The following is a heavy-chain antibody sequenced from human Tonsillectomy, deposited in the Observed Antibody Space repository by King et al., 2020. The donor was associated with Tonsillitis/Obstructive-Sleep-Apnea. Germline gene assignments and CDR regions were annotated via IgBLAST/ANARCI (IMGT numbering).Heavy chain of an antibody. D-gene: IGHD3-10*01. CDR1: GGSFDHYF. CDR2: INHGGST. Sequence: QVQLQQWGAGLLKPSETLSLTCAVYGGSFDHYFWSWIRQPPGKGLEWIGEINHGGSTNYDPSLKSRVTISIDTSENQFSLKLGSVTAADTAVYYCARGSRVMVRGVENYYYMAVWSKGTTVTVSS. V-gene: IGHV4-34*01. CDR3: ARGSRVMVRGVENYYYMAV. J-gene: IGHJ6*03.